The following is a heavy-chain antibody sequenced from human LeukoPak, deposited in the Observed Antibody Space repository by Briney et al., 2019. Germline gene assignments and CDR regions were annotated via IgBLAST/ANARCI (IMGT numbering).Heavy chain of an antibody. D-gene: IGHD6-13*01. J-gene: IGHJ5*02. CDR2: INLSGGST. CDR3: ATINGYSSS. CDR1: GYTFTSYH. V-gene: IGHV1-46*01. Sequence: ASVKVSCKASGYTFTSYHMHWVRQAPGQGLEWMGKINLSGGSTTYAQKFQGRVTMTEDTSTDTAYMELSSLRSEDTAVYYCATINGYSSSWGQGTLVTVSS.